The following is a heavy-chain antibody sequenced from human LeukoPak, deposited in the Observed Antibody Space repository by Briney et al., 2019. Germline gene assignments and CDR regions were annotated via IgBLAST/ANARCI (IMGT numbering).Heavy chain of an antibody. J-gene: IGHJ4*02. Sequence: GGSLRLSCAVSGVNFSSYGMSWVRQAPGKGLEWVSAISGSGGSTYYADSVKGRFTISRDNSKNTLYLQMNSLRAEDTAVYYCATGSYDSSGYYTPPPFDYWGQGTLVTVSS. CDR1: GVNFSSYG. CDR3: ATGSYDSSGYYTPPPFDY. CDR2: ISGSGGST. V-gene: IGHV3-23*01. D-gene: IGHD3-22*01.